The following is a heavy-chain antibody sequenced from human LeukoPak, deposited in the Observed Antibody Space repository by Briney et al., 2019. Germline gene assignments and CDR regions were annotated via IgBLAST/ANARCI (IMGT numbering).Heavy chain of an antibody. V-gene: IGHV4-59*08. D-gene: IGHD6-19*01. CDR2: IYYSGST. Sequence: PSETLSLTCTVSGGSISSYYWSWIRQPPGKGLEWIGYIYYSGSTTYNPSLKSRVTISVDTSKNQFSLKLSSVTAADTAVYYCATRSYSSGWDFDYWGQGTLVTVSS. CDR3: ATRSYSSGWDFDY. J-gene: IGHJ4*02. CDR1: GGSISSYY.